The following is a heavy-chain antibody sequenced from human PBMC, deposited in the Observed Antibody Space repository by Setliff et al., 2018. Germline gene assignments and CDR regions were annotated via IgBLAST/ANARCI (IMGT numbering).Heavy chain of an antibody. V-gene: IGHV1-46*01. CDR3: ARDVFPYHYEGAFDI. J-gene: IGHJ3*02. Sequence: ASVKVSCKASGYTLTSHYMHWVRQAPGLGLEWMGTINPSSGRTSYAQKFQGRVTMTRDTSTSTVYRDMSSLRSEGTAVYYCARDVFPYHYEGAFDIWGQGTMVTVSS. D-gene: IGHD3-22*01. CDR1: GYTLTSHY. CDR2: INPSSGRT.